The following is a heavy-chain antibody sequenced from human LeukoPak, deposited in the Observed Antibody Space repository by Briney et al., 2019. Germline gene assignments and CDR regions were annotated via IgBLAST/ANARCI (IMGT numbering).Heavy chain of an antibody. D-gene: IGHD1-26*01. Sequence: KSSETLSLTCAVYGGSFSGYYWSWIRRHPVKGLEWIGEINHSGSTNYNPSLKSRVTISVDTSKNQFSLKLSSVTAADTAVYYCARGQWELPYYFDYWGQGTLVTVSS. CDR2: INHSGST. J-gene: IGHJ4*02. V-gene: IGHV4-34*01. CDR3: ARGQWELPYYFDY. CDR1: GGSFSGYY.